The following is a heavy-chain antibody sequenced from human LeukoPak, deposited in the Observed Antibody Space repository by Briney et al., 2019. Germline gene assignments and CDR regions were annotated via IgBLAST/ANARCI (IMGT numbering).Heavy chain of an antibody. D-gene: IGHD1-14*01. V-gene: IGHV3-30*03. Sequence: GGSLRLSCAASGFTFSSYGMHWVRQAPGKGLEWVAVISYDGSNKYYADSVKGRFTISRDNSKNTLYLQMNSLRAEDTAVYYCATLPGPHAFDIWGQGTMVTVSS. CDR2: ISYDGSNK. J-gene: IGHJ3*02. CDR3: ATLPGPHAFDI. CDR1: GFTFSSYG.